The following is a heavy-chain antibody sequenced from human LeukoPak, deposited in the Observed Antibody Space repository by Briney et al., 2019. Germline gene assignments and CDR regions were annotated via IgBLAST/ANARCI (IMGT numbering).Heavy chain of an antibody. J-gene: IGHJ4*02. CDR2: IIPILGIA. CDR1: GGTFSSYA. V-gene: IGHV1-69*04. Sequence: VASVKVSCKASGGTFSSYAISWVRQAPGQGLEWMGRIIPILGIANYAQKFQGRVTITADKSTSTAYMELSSLRSEDTAVYYCASLKDYGDYVGGGLIDYWGQGTLVTASS. CDR3: ASLKDYGDYVGGGLIDY. D-gene: IGHD4-17*01.